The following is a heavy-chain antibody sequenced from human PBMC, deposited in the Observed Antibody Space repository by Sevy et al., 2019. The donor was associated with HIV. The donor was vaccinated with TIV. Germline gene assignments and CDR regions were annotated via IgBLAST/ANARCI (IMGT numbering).Heavy chain of an antibody. CDR3: ATHGLLWFGELSDAFDI. J-gene: IGHJ3*02. Sequence: GGSLRLSCAASGFTVSSNYMSWVRQAPGKGLEWVSVIYSVGSTYYADSVKGRFTISRDKSKNTLYLQMNSLRGEDTAVYYCATHGLLWFGELSDAFDIWGQGTMVTVSS. CDR1: GFTVSSNY. D-gene: IGHD3-10*01. CDR2: IYSVGST. V-gene: IGHV3-53*01.